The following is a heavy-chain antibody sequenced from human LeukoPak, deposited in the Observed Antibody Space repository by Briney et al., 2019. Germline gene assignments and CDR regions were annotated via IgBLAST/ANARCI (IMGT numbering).Heavy chain of an antibody. V-gene: IGHV1-8*01. CDR3: ARDLAAAQGGGD. CDR1: GYTFTSYD. CDR2: MNPDSGNT. J-gene: IGHJ4*02. D-gene: IGHD6-13*01. Sequence: ASVKVSCKASGYTFTSYDINWVRQATGQGLEWMGWMNPDSGNTGYAQKFQGRVTMTRNTSISTAYMELSSLRSEDTAVYYCARDLAAAQGGGDWGQGTLVTVSS.